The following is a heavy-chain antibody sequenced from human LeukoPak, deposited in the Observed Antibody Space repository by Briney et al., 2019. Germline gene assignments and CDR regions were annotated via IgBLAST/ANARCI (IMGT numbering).Heavy chain of an antibody. CDR3: ARSYEEYFDY. D-gene: IGHD1-26*01. J-gene: IGHJ4*02. Sequence: KPSETLSLTCTVSGGSISSYYWSWIRQPPGKGLEWIGYIYYSGSTNYNPSLKSRVTISVDTSKNQFSLKLSSVTAADTAVYYCARSYEEYFDYWGQGTLVTVSS. CDR1: GGSISSYY. CDR2: IYYSGST. V-gene: IGHV4-59*01.